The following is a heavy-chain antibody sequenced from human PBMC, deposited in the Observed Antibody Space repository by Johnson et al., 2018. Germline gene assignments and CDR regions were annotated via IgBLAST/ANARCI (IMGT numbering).Heavy chain of an antibody. CDR1: GFTFSGYG. CDR3: ARDGVRELLRGAFYM. J-gene: IGHJ3*02. Sequence: VQLVQSGGGLVQPGGSLRLSCAASGFTFSGYGMTWVRQAPGKGLEWVASISRTSSYITYADSVKGRFPISRDNAKNSLYLETNSLRVEDTAVYYCARDGVRELLRGAFYMWGQGTMVTVSS. CDR2: ISRTSSYI. D-gene: IGHD1-26*01. V-gene: IGHV3-21*06.